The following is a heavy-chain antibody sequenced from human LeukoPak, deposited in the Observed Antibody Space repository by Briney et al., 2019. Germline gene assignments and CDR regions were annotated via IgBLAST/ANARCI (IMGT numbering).Heavy chain of an antibody. CDR3: ARHSGYSYGYAYYYYYVDV. CDR2: IYYSGST. D-gene: IGHD5-18*01. Sequence: SETLSLTCTVTGGSISDNTYYWGWIRQPPGKGLEWIGSIYYSGSTYYNPSLKSRVTISVDPSKNQFSLKLSSVTAADTAVYYCARHSGYSYGYAYYYYYVDVWGKGTTVTVSS. V-gene: IGHV4-39*01. CDR1: GGSISDNTYY. J-gene: IGHJ6*03.